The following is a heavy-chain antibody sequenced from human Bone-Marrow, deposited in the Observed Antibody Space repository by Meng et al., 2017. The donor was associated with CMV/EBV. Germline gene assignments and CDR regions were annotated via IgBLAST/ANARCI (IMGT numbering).Heavy chain of an antibody. CDR2: FDPEDGET. J-gene: IGHJ1*01. CDR3: ARDQRFGRSSSSWKYFQH. V-gene: IGHV1-24*01. D-gene: IGHD6-13*01. Sequence: ASVKVSCKVSGYTLTKLSMHWVRQAPGKGLEWMGGFDPEDGETIYAQKFQGRVTMTEDTSTDKAYMELSSLRSEDTAVDYCARDQRFGRSSSSWKYFQHWGQGTRVTGSS. CDR1: GYTLTKLS.